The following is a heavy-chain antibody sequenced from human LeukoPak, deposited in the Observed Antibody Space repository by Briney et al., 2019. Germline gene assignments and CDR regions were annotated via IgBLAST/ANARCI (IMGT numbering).Heavy chain of an antibody. J-gene: IGHJ4*02. CDR2: INPNSGGT. Sequence: ASVKVSCKASGYTFTGYYMHWVRQAPGQGLEWMGWINPNSGGTNYAQKFQGRATMTRDTSISTAYMELSRLRSDDTAVYYGARDRYSYGYDYWGQGTLVTVSS. CDR3: ARDRYSYGYDY. D-gene: IGHD5-18*01. CDR1: GYTFTGYY. V-gene: IGHV1-2*02.